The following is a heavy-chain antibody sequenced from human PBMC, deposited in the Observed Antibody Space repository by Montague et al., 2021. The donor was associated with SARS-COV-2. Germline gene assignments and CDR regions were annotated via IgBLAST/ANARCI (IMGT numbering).Heavy chain of an antibody. CDR3: AHGGYSYAH. D-gene: IGHD5-12*01. V-gene: IGHV3-23*01. J-gene: IGHJ4*02. CDR2: ISGSGGRT. Sequence: SLRLSCAASGFSFSTYAMTWVRQAPGKGLEWVSAISGSGGRTYYVDSVKGRFTISRDNSKSTLYLQLNSLRAEDTAVYYCAHGGYSYAHWGQGTLVTVSS. CDR1: GFSFSTYA.